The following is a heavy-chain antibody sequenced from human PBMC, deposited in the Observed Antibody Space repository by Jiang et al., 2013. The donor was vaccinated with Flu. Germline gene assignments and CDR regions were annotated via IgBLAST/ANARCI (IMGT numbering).Heavy chain of an antibody. V-gene: IGHV7-4-1*01. CDR1: GYTFTSYA. D-gene: IGHD2-15*01. J-gene: IGHJ6*02. CDR3: AREIQGSRLPTIYYYYGMDV. Sequence: QSGSELKKPGASVKVSCKASGYTFTSYAMNWVRQAPGQGLEWMGWINTNTGNPTYAQGFTGRFVFSLDTSVSTAYLQICSLKAEDTAVYYCAREIQGSRLPTIYYYYGMDVWGQGTTVTVSS. CDR2: INTNTGNP.